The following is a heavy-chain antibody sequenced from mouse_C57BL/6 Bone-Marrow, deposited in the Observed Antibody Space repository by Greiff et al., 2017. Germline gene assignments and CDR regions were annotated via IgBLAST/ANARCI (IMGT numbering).Heavy chain of an antibody. J-gene: IGHJ2*01. Sequence: QVQLQQPGAELVRPGSSVKLSCKASGYTFTSYWMHWVKQRPIQGLEWIGNIDPSDSETPYNQKFKDKATLTVDKSSSTAYMQLSSLTSEDSAVYYCAREAYYSNYRLFEGWGQGTTLTVSS. V-gene: IGHV1-52*01. CDR3: AREAYYSNYRLFEG. D-gene: IGHD2-5*01. CDR1: GYTFTSYW. CDR2: IDPSDSET.